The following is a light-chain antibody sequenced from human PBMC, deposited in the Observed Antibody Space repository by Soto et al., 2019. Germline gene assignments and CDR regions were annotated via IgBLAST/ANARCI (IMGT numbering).Light chain of an antibody. V-gene: IGLV2-8*01. J-gene: IGLJ1*01. Sequence: QSALTQPPSASGSPGQSVTISCTGTSSDVGGYNFVSWYQQHPGKAPKLIIYEVSKRPSGVPDRFSGSKSGNTASLTVSGLQADDEADYYCSSYAGSDMGVFGTGTKGTVL. CDR3: SSYAGSDMGV. CDR2: EVS. CDR1: SSDVGGYNF.